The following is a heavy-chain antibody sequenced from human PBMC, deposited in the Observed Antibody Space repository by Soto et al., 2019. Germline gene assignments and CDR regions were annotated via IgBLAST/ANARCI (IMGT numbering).Heavy chain of an antibody. CDR3: VRRIETAGGWFDP. V-gene: IGHV4-34*01. J-gene: IGHJ5*02. CDR2: INHSGST. D-gene: IGHD3-16*01. CDR1: GGSFSGYY. Sequence: PSETLSLTCAVYGGSFSGYYWSWIRQPPGKGLEWIGEINHSGSTNYNPSLKSRVTISVDTSKNQFSLKLSSVTAADTAVYYCVRRIETAGGWFDPWGQGNVVTVSS.